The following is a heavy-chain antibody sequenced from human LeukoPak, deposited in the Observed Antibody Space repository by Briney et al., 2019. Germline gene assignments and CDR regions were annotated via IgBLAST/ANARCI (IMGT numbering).Heavy chain of an antibody. CDR3: ARDWRQDNAFDL. Sequence: PGGSLRLSCAASGFTISGHQRSWVRQAPGKGPEWVAKIIQDGSEEYYLDSVKGRFIISRDNGKNSLYLEMNSLRVEDTAVYYCARDWRQDNAFDLWGRGTMVTVSS. CDR1: GFTISGHQ. D-gene: IGHD2-15*01. J-gene: IGHJ3*01. CDR2: IIQDGSEE. V-gene: IGHV3-7*01.